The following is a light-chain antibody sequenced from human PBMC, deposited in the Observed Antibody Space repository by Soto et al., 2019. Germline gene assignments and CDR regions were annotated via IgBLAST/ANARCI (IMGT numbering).Light chain of an antibody. V-gene: IGKV3-11*01. CDR2: DTS. J-gene: IGKJ5*01. CDR3: QQRSNWRIT. CDR1: QSVSNY. Sequence: EIVLTQSPATLSLSPGERATLSCRASQSVSNYLAWYQQKSGQAPRLLIYDTSKRATGIQARFSGSGSGTDFTLTISGLEPEDFAVYYCQQRSNWRITFGQGTRLEIK.